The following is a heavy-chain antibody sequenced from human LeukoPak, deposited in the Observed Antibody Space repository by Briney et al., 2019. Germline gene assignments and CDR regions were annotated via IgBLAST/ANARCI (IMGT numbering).Heavy chain of an antibody. CDR3: AKDRAVGATPGGYFDY. V-gene: IGHV3-23*01. CDR2: ICGSGGST. CDR1: GFTFSSYA. J-gene: IGHJ4*02. Sequence: GGSLRLSCAASGFTFSSYAMSWVRQAPGKGLEWVSAICGSGGSTYYANSVKGRFTISRDNSKNTLYLQMNSLRAEDTAVYYCAKDRAVGATPGGYFDYWGQGTLVTVSS. D-gene: IGHD1-26*01.